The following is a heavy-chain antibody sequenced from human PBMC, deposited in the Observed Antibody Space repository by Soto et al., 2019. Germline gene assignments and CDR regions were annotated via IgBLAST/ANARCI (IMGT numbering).Heavy chain of an antibody. Sequence: SETLSLTCTVSGGSISSSSYYWGWIRQPPGKGLEWIGSIYYSGSTYYNPSLKSRVTISVDTSKNQFSLKLSSVTAADTAVYYCARVKDFWSGYYGYYFHYCGQGTRVTVYS. CDR2: IYYSGST. V-gene: IGHV4-39*01. CDR3: ARVKDFWSGYYGYYFHY. CDR1: GGSISSSSYY. J-gene: IGHJ4*02. D-gene: IGHD3-3*01.